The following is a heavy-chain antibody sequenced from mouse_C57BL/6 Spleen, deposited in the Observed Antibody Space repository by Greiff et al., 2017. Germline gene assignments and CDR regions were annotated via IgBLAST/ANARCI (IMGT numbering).Heavy chain of an antibody. Sequence: VQLQQSGAELVRPGSSVKLSCKASGYTFTSYWMHWVKQRPIQGLEWIGNIDPSDSETHYNQKFKDKATLTVDKSSSTAYMQLSSLTSEDSAVYYCARSRELRLPWFAYWGQGTLVTVSA. D-gene: IGHD3-2*02. CDR2: IDPSDSET. J-gene: IGHJ3*01. CDR1: GYTFTSYW. V-gene: IGHV1-52*01. CDR3: ARSRELRLPWFAY.